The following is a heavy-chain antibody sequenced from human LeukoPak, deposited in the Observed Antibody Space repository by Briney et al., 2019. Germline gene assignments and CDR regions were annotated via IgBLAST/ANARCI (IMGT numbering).Heavy chain of an antibody. V-gene: IGHV1-2*02. CDR2: INPNSGDK. CDR3: ARGAVSGTYRYLY. D-gene: IGHD3-16*02. J-gene: IGHJ4*02. Sequence: ASVKVSCKASGYTFSVYQIHWVRQAPGQGGEWMGWINPNSGDKKYAQKFQGRVTMTSNTSTSTVYMELSRLSSDDTAVYSCARGAVSGTYRYLYWGQGTLVTVSS. CDR1: GYTFSVYQ.